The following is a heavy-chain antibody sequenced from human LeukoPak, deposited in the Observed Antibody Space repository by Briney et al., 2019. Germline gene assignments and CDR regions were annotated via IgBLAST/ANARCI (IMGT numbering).Heavy chain of an antibody. Sequence: GGSLRLSCAASGFTFSSYSMNWVRQAPGKGLEWVSSISSSSSYIYYADSVKGRFTISRDNAKNSLYLQMSSLRAEDTAVYYCAREDTAMVTPAFDIWGQGTMVTVSS. CDR1: GFTFSSYS. V-gene: IGHV3-21*01. CDR2: ISSSSSYI. CDR3: AREDTAMVTPAFDI. D-gene: IGHD5-18*01. J-gene: IGHJ3*02.